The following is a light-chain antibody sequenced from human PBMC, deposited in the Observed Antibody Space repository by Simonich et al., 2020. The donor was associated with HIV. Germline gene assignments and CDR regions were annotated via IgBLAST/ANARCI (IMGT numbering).Light chain of an antibody. CDR2: DVS. CDR1: SSDVGDYNY. V-gene: IGLV2-11*01. CDR3: SSFTSSITWV. J-gene: IGLJ3*02. Sequence: QSALTQPRSVSGSPAQSVTISCTGTSSDVGDYNYVSWYQQHPGKAPKLMIYDVSERPSGVPDRFSGSKSGNTASLTISGLQAEDEADYYCSSFTSSITWVFGGGTKLTVL.